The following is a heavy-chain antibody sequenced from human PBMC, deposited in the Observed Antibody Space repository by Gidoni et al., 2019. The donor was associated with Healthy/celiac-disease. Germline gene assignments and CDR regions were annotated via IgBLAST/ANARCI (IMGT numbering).Heavy chain of an antibody. CDR3: ERSVAHDY. CDR2: ISSSSSYI. D-gene: IGHD2-15*01. J-gene: IGHJ4*02. CDR1: GFTFRSYI. V-gene: IGHV3-21*01. Sequence: EVQLVESGGGLVKTGGSLRLSCAASGFTFRSYIMNWVRQAPGKGLEWVSSISSSSSYIYYAESVKGRFNISRDNDKNSLYLKMNSLRAEDTAVYYCERSVAHDYWGQGTLVTVSS.